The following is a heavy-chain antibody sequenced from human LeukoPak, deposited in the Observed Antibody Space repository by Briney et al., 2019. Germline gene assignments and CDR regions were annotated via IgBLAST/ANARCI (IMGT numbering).Heavy chain of an antibody. V-gene: IGHV3-21*01. CDR3: AREGVAAPFDY. CDR1: GFTFSSYS. J-gene: IGHJ4*02. CDR2: ISSSSSYI. D-gene: IGHD2-15*01. Sequence: GGSLRPSCAASGFTFSSYSMNWVRQAPGKGLEWVSSISSSSSYIYYADSVKGRFTISRDNAKNSLYLQMNSLRAEDTAVYYCAREGVAAPFDYWGQGTLVTVSS.